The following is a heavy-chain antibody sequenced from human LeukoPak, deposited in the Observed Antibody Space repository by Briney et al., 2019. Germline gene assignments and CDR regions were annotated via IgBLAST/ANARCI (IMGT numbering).Heavy chain of an antibody. CDR1: GYTFTSYD. D-gene: IGHD3-10*01. CDR3: ARGQGLSGPYYYGSGSYSEY. CDR2: MNPNSGNT. J-gene: IGHJ4*02. Sequence: ASVKVSCKASGYTFTSYDINWVRQATGQGLEWMGWMNPNSGNTGYAQKFQGRVTITRNTSISTAYMELSSLRSEDTAVYYCARGQGLSGPYYYGSGSYSEYWGQGTLVTVSS. V-gene: IGHV1-8*03.